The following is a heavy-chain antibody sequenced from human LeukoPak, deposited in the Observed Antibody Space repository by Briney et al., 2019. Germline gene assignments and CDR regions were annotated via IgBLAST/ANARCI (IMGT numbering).Heavy chain of an antibody. D-gene: IGHD6-13*01. Sequence: SETLPLTCTVSGGSISSFYWSWIRQPPGRGLEWIGYIYYSGTTNYNPSLKSRVTISVDTSKDQFSLKLSSVTAADTAVYYCARRIAAAGWCDPWGQGTLVTVSS. J-gene: IGHJ5*02. CDR3: ARRIAAAGWCDP. CDR1: GGSISSFY. V-gene: IGHV4-59*08. CDR2: IYYSGTT.